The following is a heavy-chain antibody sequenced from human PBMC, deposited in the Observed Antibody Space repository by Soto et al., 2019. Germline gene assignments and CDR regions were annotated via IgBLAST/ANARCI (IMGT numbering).Heavy chain of an antibody. J-gene: IGHJ6*02. V-gene: IGHV3-74*01. Sequence: EVKVVESGGGLVQPGGSLRLSCAASGFTFTTYWMHWVRQVPGKGLVWVSRIKGDGSSLSYADSVTGRFTISRDNVENTVYLQMGSLRADDTAVYYCARGLRNYYGVDVWGPGTTVTVYS. CDR1: GFTFTTYW. CDR3: ARGLRNYYGVDV. CDR2: IKGDGSSL.